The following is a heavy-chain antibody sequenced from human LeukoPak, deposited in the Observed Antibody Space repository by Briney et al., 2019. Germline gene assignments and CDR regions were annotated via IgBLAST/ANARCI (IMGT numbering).Heavy chain of an antibody. Sequence: SETLSLTCTVSDGSISSYYWGWIRQPPGKGLEWIGSIYYHGSTYYNPSLKSRVTISVDTSKNQFSLKLSSVTAADTAVYYCARDLYSSRTNDAFVIWGQGTMVTVSA. CDR1: DGSISSYY. CDR3: ARDLYSSRTNDAFVI. D-gene: IGHD6-13*01. CDR2: IYYHGST. J-gene: IGHJ3*02. V-gene: IGHV4-39*07.